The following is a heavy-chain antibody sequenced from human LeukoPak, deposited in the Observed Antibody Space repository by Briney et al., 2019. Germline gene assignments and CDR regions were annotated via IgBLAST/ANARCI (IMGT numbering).Heavy chain of an antibody. J-gene: IGHJ3*02. CDR2: IIPIFGTA. V-gene: IGHV1-69*05. D-gene: IGHD6-13*01. CDR1: GGTFSSYA. CDR3: ASNPRSSSYAFDI. Sequence: SVKVSCKASGGTFSSYAISWVRQAPGQGLEWMGGIIPIFGTANYAQKFQGRVTITTDESTSTAYMELSSLRSEDTAVYYCASNPRSSSYAFDIWGQGTMVTVSS.